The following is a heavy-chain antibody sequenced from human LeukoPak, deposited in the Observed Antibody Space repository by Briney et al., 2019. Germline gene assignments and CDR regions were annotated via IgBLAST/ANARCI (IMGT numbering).Heavy chain of an antibody. CDR2: ISSSSSYI. J-gene: IGHJ4*02. Sequence: GGSLRLSCAASGFTFSSYAMSWVRQAPGKGLEWVSSISSSSSYIYYADSVKGRFTISRDNAKNSLYLQMNSLRAEDTAVYYCARDPHYYDSSGYNTEYYFDYWGQGTLVTVSS. CDR3: ARDPHYYDSSGYNTEYYFDY. V-gene: IGHV3-21*01. D-gene: IGHD3-22*01. CDR1: GFTFSSYA.